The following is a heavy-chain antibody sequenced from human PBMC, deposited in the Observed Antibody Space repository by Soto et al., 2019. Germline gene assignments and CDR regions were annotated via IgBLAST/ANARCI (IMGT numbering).Heavy chain of an antibody. CDR2: IYYSGST. Sequence: TSETLSLTCSVSGGSIISSSYYLGWLRQPPGKGLEWIGSIYYSGSTYYNPSLKSRVAMSVDTSRNQFSLKLSSVTPPDTAVYYCARHGPSAPRGFFDSWGQGSLVTVSS. CDR1: GGSIISSSYY. CDR3: ARHGPSAPRGFFDS. D-gene: IGHD3-10*01. J-gene: IGHJ4*02. V-gene: IGHV4-39*01.